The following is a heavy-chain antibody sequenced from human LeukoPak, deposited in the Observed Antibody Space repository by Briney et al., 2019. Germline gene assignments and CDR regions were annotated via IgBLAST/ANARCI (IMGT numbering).Heavy chain of an antibody. D-gene: IGHD3-3*01. J-gene: IGHJ6*02. Sequence: ASVKVSCKASGGTFSSYGISWVRQAPGQGLEWMGRIIPILGIANYAQKFQGRVTITADKSTSTAYMELSSLRSEDTAVYYCARGKTYYDFWSGFKGMDVWGQGTTVTVSS. CDR3: ARGKTYYDFWSGFKGMDV. CDR2: IIPILGIA. CDR1: GGTFSSYG. V-gene: IGHV1-69*04.